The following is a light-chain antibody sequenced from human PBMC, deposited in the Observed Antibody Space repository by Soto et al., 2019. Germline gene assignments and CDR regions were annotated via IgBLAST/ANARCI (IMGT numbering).Light chain of an antibody. CDR1: QGIDQF. CDR2: DAS. CDR3: QQYLNVPLT. Sequence: DLQMTQSPSSLSASVGDRVTITCQASQGIDQFLNWFQHRPGKAPKLLIYDASNLETGVPSRFSGSGSGTDFTLTISSLRPEDIATYYCQQYLNVPLTFGQGTRLEI. J-gene: IGKJ5*01. V-gene: IGKV1-33*01.